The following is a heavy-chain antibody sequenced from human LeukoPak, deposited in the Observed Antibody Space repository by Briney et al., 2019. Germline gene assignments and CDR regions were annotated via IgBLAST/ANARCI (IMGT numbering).Heavy chain of an antibody. J-gene: IGHJ5*02. D-gene: IGHD6-6*01. V-gene: IGHV1-18*01. CDR2: ISAYNGNT. CDR1: GYTFTTYG. Sequence: ASVKVSCKASGYTFTTYGISWVRQAPGQGLEWMGWISAYNGNTNYAQKLQGRVTMTTDASTSTAYMELRSLRSDDTAVYYCARDMMAARHNWFDPWGQGTLVTVSA. CDR3: ARDMMAARHNWFDP.